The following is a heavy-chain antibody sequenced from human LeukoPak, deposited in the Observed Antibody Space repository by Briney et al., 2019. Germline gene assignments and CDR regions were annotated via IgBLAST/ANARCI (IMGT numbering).Heavy chain of an antibody. D-gene: IGHD6-6*01. CDR3: ARMYSSSSYGMDV. Sequence: GRSLRLSSAASGFTVSSNYMSWVRQAPGKGLEWVSVIYSGGSTYYADSVKGRFTISRDNSKNTLYLQMNSLRAEDTAVYYCARMYSSSSYGMDVWGQGTTVTVSS. CDR1: GFTVSSNY. CDR2: IYSGGST. V-gene: IGHV3-53*01. J-gene: IGHJ6*02.